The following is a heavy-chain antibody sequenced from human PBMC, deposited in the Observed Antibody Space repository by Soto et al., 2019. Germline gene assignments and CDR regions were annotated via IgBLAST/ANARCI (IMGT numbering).Heavy chain of an antibody. Sequence: PGGSLRLSCAASGFTFSSYWMHWVRQAPGKGLVWVSRINSDGSSTSYADSVKGRFTISRDNAKNTLYLQMNSLRAEDTAVYYCARVSTSGYSYGYQVYWGQGTLVTVSS. V-gene: IGHV3-74*01. D-gene: IGHD5-18*01. CDR1: GFTFSSYW. J-gene: IGHJ4*02. CDR2: INSDGSST. CDR3: ARVSTSGYSYGYQVY.